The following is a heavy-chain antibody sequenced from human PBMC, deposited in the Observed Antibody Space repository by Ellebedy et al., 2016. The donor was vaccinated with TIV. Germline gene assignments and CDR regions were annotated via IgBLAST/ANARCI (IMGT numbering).Heavy chain of an antibody. CDR2: IYYSGST. V-gene: IGHV4-59*08. CDR3: ARHPDNGDYIFDY. Sequence: MPSETLSLTCTVSGGSISSYYWSWIRQPPGKGLEWIGYIYYSGSTNYNPSPKSRVTISVDTSKNQFSLKLSSGTAADTAVYYCARHPDNGDYIFDYWGQGTLVTVSS. CDR1: GGSISSYY. J-gene: IGHJ4*02. D-gene: IGHD4-17*01.